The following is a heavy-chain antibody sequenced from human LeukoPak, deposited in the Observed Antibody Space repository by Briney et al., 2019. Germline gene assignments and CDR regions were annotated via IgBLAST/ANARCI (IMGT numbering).Heavy chain of an antibody. J-gene: IGHJ6*02. D-gene: IGHD3-10*01. CDR2: ISAYNGNT. Sequence: ASVKVSCKASGYTFTSYGISWVRQAPGQGLEWMGWISAYNGNTNYAQKLQGRVTMTTDTSTSTAYMELRSLRSDDTAVYYCARAWFGELPRYYYYYGMDVWGQGTTVTVSS. CDR3: ARAWFGELPRYYYYYGMDV. V-gene: IGHV1-18*01. CDR1: GYTFTSYG.